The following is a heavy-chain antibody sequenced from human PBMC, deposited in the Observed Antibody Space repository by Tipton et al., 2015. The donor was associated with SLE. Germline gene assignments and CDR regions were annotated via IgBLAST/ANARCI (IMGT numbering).Heavy chain of an antibody. Sequence: TLSLTCAVSGYSISSSYYWGWIRQPPGKGLEWIGNIYHSGSTHYNPSLKSRVTISVDTSKNQFSLKVNSVTAADTAVYYCARDSTLVYYYGLDVWGQGTTVTVSS. CDR3: ARDSTLVYYYGLDV. CDR2: IYHSGST. J-gene: IGHJ6*02. D-gene: IGHD2-8*02. V-gene: IGHV4-38-2*02. CDR1: GYSISSSYY.